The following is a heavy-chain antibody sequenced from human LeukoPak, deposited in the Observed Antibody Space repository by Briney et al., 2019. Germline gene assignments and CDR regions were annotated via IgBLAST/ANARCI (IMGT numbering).Heavy chain of an antibody. CDR2: MHHSGST. V-gene: IGHV4-4*02. Sequence: TSETLSLTCAVSGGSISSSNWWSWVRQPPGKGLEWIGEMHHSGSTNYNPSLKSRVTISLDNSKNQFSLRLSSVTAADTAVYYCARVPSKWDNWFDPWGQGTLVTVSS. J-gene: IGHJ5*02. CDR1: GGSISSSNW. CDR3: ARVPSKWDNWFDP. D-gene: IGHD1-26*01.